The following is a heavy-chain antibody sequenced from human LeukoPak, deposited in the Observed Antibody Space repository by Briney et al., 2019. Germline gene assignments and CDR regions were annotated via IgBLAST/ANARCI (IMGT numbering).Heavy chain of an antibody. CDR2: INPNSGGT. Sequence: ASVKVSCKASGYTFTGYYMHWVRQTPGQGLEWMGWINPNSGGTNYAQKFQGRVTMTTDTSTSTAYMELRSLRSDDTAVYYCARDRDSSGYYSWYYFDYWGQGTLVTVSS. CDR3: ARDRDSSGYYSWYYFDY. D-gene: IGHD3-22*01. CDR1: GYTFTGYY. J-gene: IGHJ4*02. V-gene: IGHV1-2*02.